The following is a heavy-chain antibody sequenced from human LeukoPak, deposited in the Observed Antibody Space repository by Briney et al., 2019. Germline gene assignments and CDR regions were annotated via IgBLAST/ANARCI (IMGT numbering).Heavy chain of an antibody. J-gene: IGHJ4*02. CDR3: AKGSLYDFWSGYSYYFDY. V-gene: IGHV3-30*18. CDR1: GFTFSSYG. Sequence: GGSLRLSCAASGFTFSSYGMHWVRQAPGKGLEWVAVISYDGSNKYYADSVKGRFTISRDNSKNTLYLQMNSLRAEDTAVYYCAKGSLYDFWSGYSYYFDYWGQGTLVTVST. D-gene: IGHD3-3*01. CDR2: ISYDGSNK.